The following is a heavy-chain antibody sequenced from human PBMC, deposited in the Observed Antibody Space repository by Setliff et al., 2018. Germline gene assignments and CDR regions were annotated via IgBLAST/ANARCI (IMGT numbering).Heavy chain of an antibody. Sequence: GSLRLSCAASGFTFSSYWMSWIRQPAGKGLEWIGRIYASGSTNYNPSLKSRVTISVDMSKNQFSLKLSSVTAADTAVYYCARESYYYYMDVWGKGTTVTVSS. CDR2: IYASGST. CDR1: GFTFSSYW. CDR3: ARESYYYYMDV. J-gene: IGHJ6*03. V-gene: IGHV4-4*07.